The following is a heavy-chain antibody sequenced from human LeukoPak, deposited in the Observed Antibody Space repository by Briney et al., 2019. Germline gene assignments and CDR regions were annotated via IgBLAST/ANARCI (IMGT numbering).Heavy chain of an antibody. V-gene: IGHV3-30*04. CDR1: GFTFSSYA. CDR2: ISYDGSNK. J-gene: IGHJ4*02. D-gene: IGHD2-2*01. Sequence: PGGSLRLSCAASGFTFSSYAMHWVRQAPGKGLEWVAVISYDGSNKYYADSVKGRFTISRDNSKNTLYLQMNSLRAEDTAVYYCAKGGALICSSTSCEHLDYWGQGTLVTVSS. CDR3: AKGGALICSSTSCEHLDY.